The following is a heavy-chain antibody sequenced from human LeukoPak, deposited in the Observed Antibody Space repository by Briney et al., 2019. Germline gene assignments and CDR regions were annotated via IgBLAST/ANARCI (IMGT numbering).Heavy chain of an antibody. V-gene: IGHV4-34*01. CDR1: GGSISSYY. CDR2: INHSGST. D-gene: IGHD2-2*01. J-gene: IGHJ4*02. CDR3: ASFLGYCSSTSCRRGYYFDY. Sequence: SETLSLTCTVSGGSISSYYWSWIRQPPGKGLEWIGEINHSGSTNYNPSLKSRVTISVDTSKNQFSLKLSSVTAADTAVYYCASFLGYCSSTSCRRGYYFDYWGQGTLVTVSS.